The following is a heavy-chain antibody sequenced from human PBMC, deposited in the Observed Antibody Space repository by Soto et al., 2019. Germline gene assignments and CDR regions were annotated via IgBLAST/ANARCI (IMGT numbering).Heavy chain of an antibody. CDR1: GGSISSGGYY. J-gene: IGHJ4*02. Sequence: SETQSLTCTVSGGSISSGGYYWSWIRQHPGKGLEWIGYIYYSGSTYYNPSLKSRVTISVDTSKNQFSLKLSSVTAADTAVYYCARTIRYFDWLHPAPHYYFDYWGQGTLVTVSS. CDR3: ARTIRYFDWLHPAPHYYFDY. D-gene: IGHD3-9*01. V-gene: IGHV4-31*03. CDR2: IYYSGST.